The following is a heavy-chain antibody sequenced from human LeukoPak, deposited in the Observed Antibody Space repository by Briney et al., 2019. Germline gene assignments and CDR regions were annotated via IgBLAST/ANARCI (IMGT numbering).Heavy chain of an antibody. CDR1: GITFSSYA. J-gene: IGHJ5*02. CDR2: ISGSGGST. CDR3: AKTVLIRGFDP. Sequence: GWSLRLFCAASGITFSSYAMSWVRQAPGKGLEWVSAISGSGGSTYYADSVKGRFTISRDNSKNTLYLQMNSLRAEDTAVYYCAKTVLIRGFDPWGQGTLVTVSS. V-gene: IGHV3-23*01. D-gene: IGHD3-10*01.